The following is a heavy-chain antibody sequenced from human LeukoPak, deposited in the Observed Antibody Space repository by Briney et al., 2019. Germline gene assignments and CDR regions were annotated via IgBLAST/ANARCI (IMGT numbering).Heavy chain of an antibody. V-gene: IGHV3-21*01. Sequence: GGSLRLSCAASGFTFSCYSMNWVRQAPGKGLEWVSSISSSSSYIYYADSVKGRFTISRDNAKNSLYLQMNSLRAEDTAVYYCARDWGGVRCSSTSCYLSWGQGTLVTVSS. J-gene: IGHJ4*02. CDR2: ISSSSSYI. D-gene: IGHD2-2*01. CDR1: GFTFSCYS. CDR3: ARDWGGVRCSSTSCYLS.